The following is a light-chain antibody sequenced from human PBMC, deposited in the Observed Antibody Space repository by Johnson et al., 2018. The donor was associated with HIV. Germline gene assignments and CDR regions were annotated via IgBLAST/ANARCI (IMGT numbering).Light chain of an antibody. CDR2: ANN. CDR3: ATCDNSLRV. CDR1: SSNIGNYY. J-gene: IGLJ1*01. Sequence: QSVLTQPPSVSAAPGQKVTISCSGSSSNIGNYYVSWYQQLPGRAPKLLISANNKRPSGIPDRFSGSKSGTSAPLGITGLHTGVEAYYYCATCDNSLRVFGTRTKVTVL. V-gene: IGLV1-51*01.